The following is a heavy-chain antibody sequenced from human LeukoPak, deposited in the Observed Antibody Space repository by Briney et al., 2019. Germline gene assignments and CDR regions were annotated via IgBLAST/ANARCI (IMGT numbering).Heavy chain of an antibody. CDR2: IHYTGST. J-gene: IGHJ4*02. CDR3: ASQDYTGKYFRPLHY. Sequence: SETLSLTCSVSGGSISSSSYCWGWIRQPPGKGLEWIGSIHYTGSTYYNPSLKSRVTISVDTSKKQFSLNLNSMTTADTAVYYCASQDYTGKYFRPLHYGGQGTLVTVSS. V-gene: IGHV4-39*01. CDR1: GGSISSSSYC. D-gene: IGHD1-26*01.